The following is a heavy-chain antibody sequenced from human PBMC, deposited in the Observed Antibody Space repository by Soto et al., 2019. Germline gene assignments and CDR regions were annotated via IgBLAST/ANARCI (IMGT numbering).Heavy chain of an antibody. D-gene: IGHD3-10*01. V-gene: IGHV4-4*07. CDR2: IYTNGDT. CDR3: ARDYYGSGSRFDY. CDR1: GGSIISYY. J-gene: IGHJ4*02. Sequence: SETLSLTCTVSGGSIISYYWSWIRQPAGKGLEWIGRIYTNGDTNYNPSLKSRVTMSVDTSKNQFSLNLSSVTAADTAVYYCARDYYGSGSRFDYWGQGTQVTVS.